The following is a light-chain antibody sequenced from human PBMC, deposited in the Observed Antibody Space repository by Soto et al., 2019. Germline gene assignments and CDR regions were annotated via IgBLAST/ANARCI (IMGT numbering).Light chain of an antibody. V-gene: IGLV2-14*01. J-gene: IGLJ1*01. CDR2: EVS. CDR1: SSDVGGYNY. CDR3: SSYTSSSIDYV. Sequence: QSVLTQPASVSGSPGQSISISCTGISSDVGGYNYVSWYQQHPGKAPKLMIYEVSNRPSGVSNRFSGSKSGNTASLTISGLQVEDEADYYCSSYTSSSIDYVFGTGTKLTVL.